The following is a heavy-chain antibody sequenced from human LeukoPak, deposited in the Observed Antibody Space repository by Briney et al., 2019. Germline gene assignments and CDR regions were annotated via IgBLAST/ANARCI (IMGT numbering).Heavy chain of an antibody. CDR2: INPSGGST. D-gene: IGHD3-10*01. Sequence: ASVKVSCKASGYTFTRYGISWVRQAPGQGLEWMGIINPSGGSTSYAQKFQGRVTMTRDTSTSTVYMELSSLRSEDTAVYYCARDFTMASNWFDPWGQGTLVTVSS. CDR1: GYTFTRYG. CDR3: ARDFTMASNWFDP. V-gene: IGHV1-46*01. J-gene: IGHJ5*02.